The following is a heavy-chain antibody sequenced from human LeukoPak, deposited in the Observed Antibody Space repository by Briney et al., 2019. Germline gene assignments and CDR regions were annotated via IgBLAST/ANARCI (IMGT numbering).Heavy chain of an antibody. CDR3: ARSPYTVTNNWFDP. V-gene: IGHV3-33*01. CDR2: IWYDGSNK. D-gene: IGHD4-17*01. Sequence: TGGSLRLSCAASGFTFSSYGMHWVRQAPGKGLEWVAVIWYDGSNKYYADSVKGRFTISRDNSKNTLYLQMNSLRAEVTAVYYCARSPYTVTNNWFDPWGQGTLVTVSS. J-gene: IGHJ5*02. CDR1: GFTFSSYG.